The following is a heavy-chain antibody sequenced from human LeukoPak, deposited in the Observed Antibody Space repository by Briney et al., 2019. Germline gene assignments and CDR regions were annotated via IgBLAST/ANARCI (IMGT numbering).Heavy chain of an antibody. CDR3: ARAPSEIGGYYPEYFRH. CDR2: IKSDGST. J-gene: IGHJ1*01. Sequence: PGGSLRLSCAASGFTFSTYEMHWVRQAPGKGLVWVSRIKSDGSTNYADSVKGRFTISRDNAKNTVSLQMNSLRAEDTGVYYCARAPSEIGGYYPEYFRHWGQGTLVTVSS. D-gene: IGHD3-22*01. V-gene: IGHV3-74*01. CDR1: GFTFSTYE.